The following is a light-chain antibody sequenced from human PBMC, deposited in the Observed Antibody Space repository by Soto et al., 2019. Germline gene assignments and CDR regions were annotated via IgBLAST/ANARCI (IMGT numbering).Light chain of an antibody. CDR2: GAS. J-gene: IGKJ1*01. CDR3: QQYGDSPQT. Sequence: EIVLTQSPGTLSLSPGERATLSCRASQSVGSSLSWYQQKPGQAPRLLFYGASNRATAIPDRFSVSGFGTDFTLTITRLEPGDFAVYYCQQYGDSPQTFGPGTKVDIK. V-gene: IGKV3-20*01. CDR1: QSVGSS.